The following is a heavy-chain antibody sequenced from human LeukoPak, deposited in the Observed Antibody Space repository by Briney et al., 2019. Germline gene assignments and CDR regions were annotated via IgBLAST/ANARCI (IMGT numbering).Heavy chain of an antibody. CDR1: GFTFSRYS. CDR3: ARDRIIYGDYGDAFDI. V-gene: IGHV3-21*01. CDR2: ISSSSSYI. Sequence: GGSLRLSCAASGFTFSRYSMNWVRQAPGRGLEWVSSISSSSSYIYYADSLKGRFTISRDNAKNSLYLQINSLRAEDTAVYFCARDRIIYGDYGDAFDIWGQGTVVTVSS. D-gene: IGHD4-17*01. J-gene: IGHJ3*02.